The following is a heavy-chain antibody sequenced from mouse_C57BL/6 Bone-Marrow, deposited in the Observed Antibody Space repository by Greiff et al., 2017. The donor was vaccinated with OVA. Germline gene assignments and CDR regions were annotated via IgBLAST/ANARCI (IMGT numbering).Heavy chain of an antibody. J-gene: IGHJ2*01. D-gene: IGHD1-1*01. V-gene: IGHV1-64*01. CDR1: GYTFTSYW. Sequence: VQLQQSGAELVRPGASVKLSCKASGYTFTSYWMHWVKQRPGQGLEWIGMIHPNSGSTNYNEKFKSKATLTVDKSSSTAYMQLSSLTSEDSAVYYCAREGIYYYGSNYFDYWGQGTTLTVSS. CDR3: AREGIYYYGSNYFDY. CDR2: IHPNSGST.